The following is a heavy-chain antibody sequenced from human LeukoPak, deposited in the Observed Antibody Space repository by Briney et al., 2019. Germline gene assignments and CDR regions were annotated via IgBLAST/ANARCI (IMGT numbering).Heavy chain of an antibody. CDR3: ARELKVTYCFDRNCHDAFDF. D-gene: IGHD1-1*01. Sequence: GGSLRLSCAAAGFTFNNHTRRWGRQAPGKGVERVALIWGDGSNTDYVAPVQGPFPPSRATSQNTVYLPMTRLRGEDTAVYYCARELKVTYCFDRNCHDAFDFWGQGTQVTVSS. CDR2: IWGDGSNT. J-gene: IGHJ3*01. CDR1: GFTFNNHT. V-gene: IGHV3-33*01.